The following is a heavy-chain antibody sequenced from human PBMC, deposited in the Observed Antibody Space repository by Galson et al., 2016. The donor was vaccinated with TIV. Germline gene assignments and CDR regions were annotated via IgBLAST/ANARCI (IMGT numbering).Heavy chain of an antibody. CDR2: TYYRSRWYY. J-gene: IGHJ6*03. D-gene: IGHD3-16*01. Sequence: CAISGDSVSSDSAAWNWVRQSPSRGLEWLGRTYYRSRWYYDYKVSVKSRITINPDTSKNQFSLQLNSVTPEDTAVYYCARVQWGSSLVSYYYHLDVWSKGTRSSSP. CDR3: ARVQWGSSLVSYYYHLDV. CDR1: GDSVSSDSAA. V-gene: IGHV6-1*01.